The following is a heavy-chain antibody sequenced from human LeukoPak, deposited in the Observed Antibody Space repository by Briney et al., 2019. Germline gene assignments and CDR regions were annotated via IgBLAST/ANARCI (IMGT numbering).Heavy chain of an antibody. CDR1: GFTFSSYA. J-gene: IGHJ4*02. CDR3: ARGATSEDTAIVTGY. Sequence: AGGSLRLSCAASGFTFSSYAMSWVRQAPGKGLEWVSAISGSGGSTYYADSVKGRFTISRDNPKNTLYLQMNSLRAEDTAVYHCARGATSEDTAIVTGYWGQGTLVTVSS. D-gene: IGHD5-18*01. CDR2: ISGSGGST. V-gene: IGHV3-23*01.